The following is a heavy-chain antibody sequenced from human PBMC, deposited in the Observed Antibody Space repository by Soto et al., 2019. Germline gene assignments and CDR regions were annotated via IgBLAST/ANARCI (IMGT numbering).Heavy chain of an antibody. Sequence: GASVKVTCKESGYTLTSNYRHWVRQAPGQGHEWMGIINPSGGSTSYAQKFQGRVTMTRDTSTSTVYMELSSLRSEDTAVYYCARVYCSGGSCYSVDYWGQGTLVTVSS. CDR3: ARVYCSGGSCYSVDY. CDR2: INPSGGST. J-gene: IGHJ4*02. V-gene: IGHV1-46*03. CDR1: GYTLTSNY. D-gene: IGHD2-15*01.